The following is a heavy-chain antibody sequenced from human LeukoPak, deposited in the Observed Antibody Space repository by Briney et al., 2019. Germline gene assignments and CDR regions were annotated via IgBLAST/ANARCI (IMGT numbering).Heavy chain of an antibody. CDR3: AKVPYSSSWYFFDY. V-gene: IGHV3-23*01. CDR1: GFTFSSYA. CDR2: ISSSSGST. J-gene: IGHJ4*02. Sequence: GGSLRLSCAASGFTFSSYAMSWVRQAPGKGLEWVSGISSSSGSTYYADSVKGRFTISRDNTKNTLFLQMNSLKAEDTAVDYCAKVPYSSSWYFFDYWGQGTLVTVSS. D-gene: IGHD6-13*01.